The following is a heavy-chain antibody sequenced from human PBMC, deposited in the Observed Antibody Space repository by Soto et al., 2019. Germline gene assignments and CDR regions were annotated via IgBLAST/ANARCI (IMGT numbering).Heavy chain of an antibody. CDR3: ARDSFAGFDY. J-gene: IGHJ4*02. CDR2: IYHSGST. V-gene: IGHV4-30-2*01. Sequence: SETLSLTCAVSGGSISSGGYSWSWIRQPPGKGLEWIGYIYHSGSTYYNPSLKSRVTISVDRSKNQFSLKLSSVTAADTAVYYCARDSFAGFDYWGQGTLVTVSS. CDR1: GGSISSGGYS.